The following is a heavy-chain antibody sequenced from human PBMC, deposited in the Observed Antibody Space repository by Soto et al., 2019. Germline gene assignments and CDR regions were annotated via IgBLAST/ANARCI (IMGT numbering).Heavy chain of an antibody. CDR3: AVRIGWESEF. Sequence: EVQLVESGGGLVQPGGSLRLSCAGSGLTLGDYWMNWVRQAPGKGPEWVANIGKDGSTKNNVDSVKGRFTISRDNAKNSLYLQMHSQKVEDTGVYFCAVRIGWESEFWGPGTHVTVSS. D-gene: IGHD6-19*01. V-gene: IGHV3-7*05. CDR2: IGKDGSTK. J-gene: IGHJ4*02. CDR1: GLTLGDYW.